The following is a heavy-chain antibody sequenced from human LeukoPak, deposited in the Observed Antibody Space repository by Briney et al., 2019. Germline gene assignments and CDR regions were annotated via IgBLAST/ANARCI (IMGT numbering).Heavy chain of an antibody. V-gene: IGHV1-2*06. CDR2: INPNSGGT. D-gene: IGHD3-22*01. CDR3: ARVEAYYYDSSGWGNLDY. CDR1: GYTFTGYY. J-gene: IGHJ4*02. Sequence: GASVKVSCKASGYTFTGYYMHWVRQAPGQGLEWMGRINPNSGGTNYAQKFQGRVTMTRDTSISTAYMELSRLRSDDTAVYYCARVEAYYYDSSGWGNLDYWGQGTLVTVSS.